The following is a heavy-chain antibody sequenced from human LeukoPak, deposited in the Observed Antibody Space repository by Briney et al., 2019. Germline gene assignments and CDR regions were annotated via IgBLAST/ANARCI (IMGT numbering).Heavy chain of an antibody. D-gene: IGHD3-10*01. J-gene: IGHJ6*02. CDR3: ARAGVRLGYYGMDV. V-gene: IGHV4-59*01. CDR1: GGSISSYY. CDR2: IYYSGST. Sequence: PSETLSLTCTVSGGSISSYYWSRIRQPPGKVLEWIGYIYYSGSTNYNPSLKSRVTISVDTSKNQFSLKLSSVTAADTAVYYCARAGVRLGYYGMDVWGQGTTVTVSS.